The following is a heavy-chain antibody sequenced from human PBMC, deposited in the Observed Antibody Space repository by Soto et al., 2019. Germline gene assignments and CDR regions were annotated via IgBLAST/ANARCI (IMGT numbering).Heavy chain of an antibody. D-gene: IGHD3-10*01. CDR2: ISRSGSAM. J-gene: IGHJ6*02. CDR1: GFTFSDYY. CDR3: ARDSSGYDYHYYGMDV. Sequence: TGGSLRLSCAASGFTFSDYYMTWVRQAPGKGLEWLSYISRSGSAMYYEDSVKGRFTISRDSAKNSLFLQMNSLRAEDTAVYYCARDSSGYDYHYYGMDVWGQGTTVTVSS. V-gene: IGHV3-11*01.